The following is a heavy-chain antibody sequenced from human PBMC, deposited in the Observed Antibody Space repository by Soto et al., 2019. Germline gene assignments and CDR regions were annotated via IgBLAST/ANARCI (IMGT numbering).Heavy chain of an antibody. CDR1: GYIFTKYG. CDR3: ARLQLGGDRMLNWFDP. D-gene: IGHD2-21*02. Sequence: QVQVVQSGPELKKPGASVKVSCKAQGYIFTKYGIGWVRQAPGHGLEWMGLINVYNGDRKVAQKFQDRVSMTTDTATYTAYMELKSLRSGDTAVYYCARLQLGGDRMLNWFDPWGQGTLVTVSX. CDR2: INVYNGDR. V-gene: IGHV1-18*01. J-gene: IGHJ5*02.